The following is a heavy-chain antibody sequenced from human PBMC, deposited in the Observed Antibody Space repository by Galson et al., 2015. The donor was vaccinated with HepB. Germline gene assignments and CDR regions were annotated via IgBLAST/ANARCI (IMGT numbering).Heavy chain of an antibody. CDR1: GFTFSSYS. D-gene: IGHD3-3*01. CDR2: ISSSSSTI. V-gene: IGHV3-48*02. CDR3: AREVTIFGVVINYYYYGMDV. Sequence: SLRLSCAASGFTFSSYSMNWVRQAPGKGLEWVSYISSSSSTIYYADSVKGRFTISRDNAKNSLYLQMNSLRDEDTAVYYCAREVTIFGVVINYYYYGMDVWGQGTTVTVSS. J-gene: IGHJ6*02.